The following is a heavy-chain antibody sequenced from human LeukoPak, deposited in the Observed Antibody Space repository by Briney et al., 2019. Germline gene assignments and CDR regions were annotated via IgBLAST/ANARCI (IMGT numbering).Heavy chain of an antibody. V-gene: IGHV3-33*01. Sequence: GGSLRLSCAASGFTFSSYGMHWVRQAPGKGLEWVAVIWYDGSNKYYADSVKGRFTISRDNSKNTLYLQMNSLRAEDTAVYYCARDPGLRGFDYWGQGTLVTVSS. CDR3: ARDPGLRGFDY. CDR2: IWYDGSNK. CDR1: GFTFSSYG. J-gene: IGHJ4*02. D-gene: IGHD3-10*01.